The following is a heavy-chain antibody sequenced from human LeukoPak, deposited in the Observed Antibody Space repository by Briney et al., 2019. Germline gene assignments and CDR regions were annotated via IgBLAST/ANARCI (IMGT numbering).Heavy chain of an antibody. Sequence: ASVKVSCKASGYTFTGYYMHWVREAPGQGLEWMGRINPNSGGTNYAQKFQGRVTTTRDTSISTAYMELSRLRSDDTAVYYCAIVGATVGWFDPWGQGTLVTVSS. CDR2: INPNSGGT. J-gene: IGHJ5*02. CDR3: AIVGATVGWFDP. D-gene: IGHD1-26*01. CDR1: GYTFTGYY. V-gene: IGHV1-2*06.